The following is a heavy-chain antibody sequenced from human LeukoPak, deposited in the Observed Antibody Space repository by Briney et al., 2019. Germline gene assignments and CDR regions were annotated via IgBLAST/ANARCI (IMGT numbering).Heavy chain of an antibody. CDR2: INPNSGGT. Sequence: ASVKVSCKASGGTFSSYAISWVRQAPGQGLEWMGWINPNSGGTNYAQKFQGRVTMTRDTSISTAYMELSRLRSDDTAVYYCAREHNDYYDSSGYPDYWGQGTLVTVSS. D-gene: IGHD3-22*01. V-gene: IGHV1-2*02. CDR1: GGTFSSYA. J-gene: IGHJ4*02. CDR3: AREHNDYYDSSGYPDY.